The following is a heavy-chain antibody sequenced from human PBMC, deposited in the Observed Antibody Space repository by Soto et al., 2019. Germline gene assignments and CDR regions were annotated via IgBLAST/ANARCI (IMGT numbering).Heavy chain of an antibody. V-gene: IGHV3-30*18. Sequence: QVQLVESGGGVVQPGRSLRLSCAASGFTFSSYGMYWVRQAPGKGLEWVAVISYDGSNKYYADSVKGRFTISRDNSKNTLYLQMSSLRAEDTAVYYCANAPAIVLVPAAMGGDYWGQGTLVTVSS. CDR3: ANAPAIVLVPAAMGGDY. D-gene: IGHD2-2*01. CDR2: ISYDGSNK. CDR1: GFTFSSYG. J-gene: IGHJ4*02.